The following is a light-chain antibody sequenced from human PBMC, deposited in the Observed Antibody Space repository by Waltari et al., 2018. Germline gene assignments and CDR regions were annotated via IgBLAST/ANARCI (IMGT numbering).Light chain of an antibody. CDR3: MQGSHWPPAA. CDR2: KVS. J-gene: IGKJ1*01. Sequence: DVVMIQSPLSLPVTLGQPASISCRSGQGLVYSDGNTYLAWFQQRPGQSPRRLIYKVSNRDSGVPDRFSGSGSGSDFTLKISRVEADDVGIYYCMQGSHWPPAAFGQGTKVEIK. CDR1: QGLVYSDGNTY. V-gene: IGKV2-30*01.